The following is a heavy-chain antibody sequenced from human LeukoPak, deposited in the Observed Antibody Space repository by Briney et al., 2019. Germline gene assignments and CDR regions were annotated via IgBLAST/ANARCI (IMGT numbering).Heavy chain of an antibody. CDR2: ISGSGGST. Sequence: GGSLRLSCAASGFTFSSYAMSWVRQAPGKGLEWVSAISGSGGSTYYADSVKGRFTISRDDSKNTLYLQMNGLRAEDTAVYYCAKDRPANWGYYFDYWGQGTLVTVSS. V-gene: IGHV3-23*01. J-gene: IGHJ4*02. D-gene: IGHD7-27*01. CDR1: GFTFSSYA. CDR3: AKDRPANWGYYFDY.